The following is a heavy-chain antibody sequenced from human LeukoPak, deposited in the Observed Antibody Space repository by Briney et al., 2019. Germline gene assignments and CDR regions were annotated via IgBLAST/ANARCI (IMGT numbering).Heavy chain of an antibody. CDR1: GGSISSYY. Sequence: SETLSPTCTVSGGSISSYYWSWIRQPPGKGLEWIGYIYYSGSTNYNPSLKSRVTISVDTSKNQFSLKLSSVTAADTAVYYCARDSGSRWFDPWGQGTLVTVSS. CDR3: ARDSGSRWFDP. V-gene: IGHV4-59*01. D-gene: IGHD3-22*01. CDR2: IYYSGST. J-gene: IGHJ5*02.